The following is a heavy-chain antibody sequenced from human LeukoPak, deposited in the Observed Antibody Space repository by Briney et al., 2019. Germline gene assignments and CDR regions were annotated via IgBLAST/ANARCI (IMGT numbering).Heavy chain of an antibody. CDR2: ISGSGGST. D-gene: IGHD4-23*01. J-gene: IGHJ4*02. CDR1: GFTFSSYA. Sequence: PGGSLRLSCVASGFTFSSYAMSWARRAPGKGLEWVSAISGSGGSTYYADSVKGRFTISRDNAKNTLYLQMNSLRVEDTAVCYCARGRPHGNDYWGQGTLVTVSS. CDR3: ARGRPHGNDY. V-gene: IGHV3-23*01.